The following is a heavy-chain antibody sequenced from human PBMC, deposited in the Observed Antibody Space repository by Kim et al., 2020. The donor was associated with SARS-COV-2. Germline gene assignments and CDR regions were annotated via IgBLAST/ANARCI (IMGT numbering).Heavy chain of an antibody. J-gene: IGHJ3*02. V-gene: IGHV1-18*01. CDR3: ARKRNLGYCSGGSCYSTHDAFDI. D-gene: IGHD2-15*01. Sequence: ASVKVSCKASGYTFTSYGISWVRQAPGQGLEWIGWISAYNGNTNYAQKLQGRVTMTTDTSTSTAYMERRSLRSDDTAVYYCARKRNLGYCSGGSCYSTHDAFDIWGQGTMVTVSS. CDR2: ISAYNGNT. CDR1: GYTFTSYG.